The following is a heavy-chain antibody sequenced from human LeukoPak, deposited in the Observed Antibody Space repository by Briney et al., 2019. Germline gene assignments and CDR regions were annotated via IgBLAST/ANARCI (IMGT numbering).Heavy chain of an antibody. V-gene: IGHV1-18*01. J-gene: IGHJ6*02. D-gene: IGHD3-10*01. CDR1: GYTFTSYG. CDR3: AGGRRITMVRGVMLYYYYGMDV. Sequence: ASVKVSCKASGYTFTSYGISWVRQAPGQGLEWMGWISAYNGNTNYAQKLQGRVTMTTDTSTSTAYMELRSLRSDDTAVYYCAGGRRITMVRGVMLYYYYGMDVWGQGTTVTVSS. CDR2: ISAYNGNT.